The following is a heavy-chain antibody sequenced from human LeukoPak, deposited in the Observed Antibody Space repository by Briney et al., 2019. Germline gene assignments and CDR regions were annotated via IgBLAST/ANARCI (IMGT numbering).Heavy chain of an antibody. V-gene: IGHV4-59*08. Sequence: SETLSLTCTVSNGSISGYYWSWIRQPPGRGLEWIGYIFYSGTTNYNPSLKSRVTISVDTSKNQFSLRLSSVTAADTAVYYCARHGRRVTSSWFDPWGQGTPVTVSS. CDR3: ARHGRRVTSSWFDP. CDR1: NGSISGYY. D-gene: IGHD2-21*02. CDR2: IFYSGTT. J-gene: IGHJ5*02.